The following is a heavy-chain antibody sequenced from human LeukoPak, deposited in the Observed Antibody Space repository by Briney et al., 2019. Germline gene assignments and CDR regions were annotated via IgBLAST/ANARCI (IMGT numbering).Heavy chain of an antibody. Sequence: GGSLRLTCAASGFTFSDHWMSWVRQAPGKGLEWVANIRQDGSTKFYADSVKGRFTISRDNAKNSVFLQMDNLTPDDTAVYYCARAVDLADYWGQGTLVTVSS. CDR2: IRQDGSTK. V-gene: IGHV3-7*01. J-gene: IGHJ4*02. CDR1: GFTFSDHW. CDR3: ARAVDLADY.